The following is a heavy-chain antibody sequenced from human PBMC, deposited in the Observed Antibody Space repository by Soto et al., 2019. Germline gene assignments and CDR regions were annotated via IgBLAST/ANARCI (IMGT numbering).Heavy chain of an antibody. CDR1: GGTFSSYA. J-gene: IGHJ6*02. D-gene: IGHD3-10*01. Sequence: QVQLVQSGAEVKKPGSSVKVSCKASGGTFSSYAISWVRQAPGQGLEWMGGIIPIFGTANYAQKFQGRVTFTADDSTSTAYMELSSLRSEDTAVYYCAIGGGRGPGSYYNPYYYGMDVWGQGTTVTVSS. V-gene: IGHV1-69*12. CDR3: AIGGGRGPGSYYNPYYYGMDV. CDR2: IIPIFGTA.